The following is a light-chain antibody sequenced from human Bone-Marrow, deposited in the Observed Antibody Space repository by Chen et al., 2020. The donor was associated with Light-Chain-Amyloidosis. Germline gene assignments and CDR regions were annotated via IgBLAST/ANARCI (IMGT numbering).Light chain of an antibody. CDR2: DAS. CDR3: HQRSDWLT. V-gene: IGKV3-11*01. J-gene: IGKJ4*01. CDR1: QSVNTN. Sequence: ETVLTQSPATLSLSPGERATLSCRASQSVNTNLAWYQQKPGQPPRLLMYDASNRATGIPARFSGGGSGTDFTLTISSLEPEGFAVYYCHQRSDWLTFGGGTRVEVK.